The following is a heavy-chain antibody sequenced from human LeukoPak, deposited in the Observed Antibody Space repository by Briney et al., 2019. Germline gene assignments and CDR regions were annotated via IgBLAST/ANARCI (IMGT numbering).Heavy chain of an antibody. V-gene: IGHV1-3*03. Sequence: ASVKVSCKASGYTFTSYAMHWVRQAPGQRLEWMGWINAGNGNTKYSQEFQGRVTITRDTSASTAYMELSSLRSEDTAVYYCASVSGRYYYYYMDVWGKGTTVTVSS. CDR2: INAGNGNT. CDR3: ASVSGRYYYYYMDV. D-gene: IGHD5/OR15-5a*01. J-gene: IGHJ6*03. CDR1: GYTFTSYA.